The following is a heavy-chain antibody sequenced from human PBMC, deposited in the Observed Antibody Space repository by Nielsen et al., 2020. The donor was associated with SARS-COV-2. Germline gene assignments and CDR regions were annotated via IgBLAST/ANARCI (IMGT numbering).Heavy chain of an antibody. J-gene: IGHJ5*02. D-gene: IGHD3-9*01. V-gene: IGHV3-30*03. CDR3: ATARSSTIFWFDP. CDR2: ISYDGGHE. CDR1: GITISTLG. Sequence: GESLKISCAASGITISTLGIHWVRQVPGKGLEWVAVISYDGGHEHYADSVKGRFTLSRDSSKNTLYLQMSSLRAEDTAVYYCATARSSTIFWFDPWGQGTLVTVSS.